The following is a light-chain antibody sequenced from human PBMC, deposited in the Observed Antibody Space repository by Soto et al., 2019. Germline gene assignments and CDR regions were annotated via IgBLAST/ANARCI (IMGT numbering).Light chain of an antibody. CDR3: QQYDSYSWT. Sequence: IQMTQSPSTLSASVGDRVIITCRASQSVRSYLAWYQQKPGKAPNRLIYRASSLESGVPSRFSGSGSGTEFTLTISSLQPDDFATYYCQQYDSYSWTFGQGTKVEVK. CDR2: RAS. J-gene: IGKJ1*01. V-gene: IGKV1-5*03. CDR1: QSVRSY.